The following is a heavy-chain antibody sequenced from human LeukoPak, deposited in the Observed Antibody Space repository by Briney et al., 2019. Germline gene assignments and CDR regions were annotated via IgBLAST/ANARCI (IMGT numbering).Heavy chain of an antibody. Sequence: GGSLRLSCAASGFTCSSYAMSWVRQAPGKGLEWGSASRGSVGSTYYADSVKGRFTISRDNSKNTLYMQMNSLKAEDTDVYYCAKDSGRYSRGIRGFDYWGQGRLVTVSS. CDR3: AKDSGRYSRGIRGFDY. D-gene: IGHD1-26*01. J-gene: IGHJ4*02. CDR1: GFTCSSYA. CDR2: SRGSVGST. V-gene: IGHV3-23*01.